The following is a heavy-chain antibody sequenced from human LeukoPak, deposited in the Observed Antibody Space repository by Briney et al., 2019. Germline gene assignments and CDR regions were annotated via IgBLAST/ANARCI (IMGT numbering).Heavy chain of an antibody. CDR3: AKARRITMIVVVIKGGLDY. CDR1: GFTFSSYA. CDR2: ISGRGGRT. Sequence: PGGSLRLSCAASGFTFSSYAMSWVRQAPGKGLEWAPPISGRGGRTYYADSVKGRFTISRDNSKNTLYLQMNSLRAEDTAVYYCAKARRITMIVVVIKGGLDYWGQGTLVTVSS. V-gene: IGHV3-23*01. D-gene: IGHD3-22*01. J-gene: IGHJ4*02.